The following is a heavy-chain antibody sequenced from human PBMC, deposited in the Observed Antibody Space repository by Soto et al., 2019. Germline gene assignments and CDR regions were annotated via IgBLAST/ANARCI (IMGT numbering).Heavy chain of an antibody. CDR3: ARDRYYDSSGYYTPYHFDY. CDR2: IYYSGST. J-gene: IGHJ4*02. V-gene: IGHV4-30-4*01. Sequence: SETLSLTCTVSGGSISSGDYYWSWIRQPPGKGLEWIGYIYYSGSTYYNPSLKSRVTISVDTSKNQFSLKLSSVTAADTAVYYCARDRYYDSSGYYTPYHFDYWGQGTLVTVSS. CDR1: GGSISSGDYY. D-gene: IGHD3-22*01.